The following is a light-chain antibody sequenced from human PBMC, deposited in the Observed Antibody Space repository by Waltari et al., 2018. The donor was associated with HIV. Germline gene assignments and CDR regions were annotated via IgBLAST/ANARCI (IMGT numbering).Light chain of an antibody. J-gene: IGKJ2*01. CDR1: QSVSSSY. V-gene: IGKV3-20*01. CDR3: QHHGNSPPYT. CDR2: GAS. Sequence: DIVLTQSPGTLSLSPGERATLSCRASQSVSSSYLAWYQQKTGQPPRLLMYGASRRATGIPDRFSGSGSGTDFTLTISRLEPEDFAVYYCQHHGNSPPYTFGQGTKLEIK.